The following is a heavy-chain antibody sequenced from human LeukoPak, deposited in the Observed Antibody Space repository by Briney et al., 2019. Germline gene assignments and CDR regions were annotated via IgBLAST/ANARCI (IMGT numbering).Heavy chain of an antibody. V-gene: IGHV4-34*01. CDR1: GGSFSGYY. J-gene: IGHJ6*04. CDR2: INHSGST. CDR3: ARDHYYGSGSYGDYYYGMDV. D-gene: IGHD3-10*01. Sequence: PSETLSLTCAVYGGSFSGYYWSWIRQPPGKGLEWIGEINHSGSTNYNPSLKSRVTISEDTSKNQFSLKLSSVTAADTAVYYCARDHYYGSGSYGDYYYGMDVWGKGTTVTVSS.